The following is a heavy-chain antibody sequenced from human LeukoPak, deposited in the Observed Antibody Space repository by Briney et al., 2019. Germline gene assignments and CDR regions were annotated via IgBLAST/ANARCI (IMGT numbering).Heavy chain of an antibody. D-gene: IGHD3-3*01. CDR2: IRYDGSNK. V-gene: IGHV3-30*02. J-gene: IGHJ3*02. CDR3: AKAVTIFGVVITDDAFDI. Sequence: GGSLRLSCAASGFTFSSYGMHWVRQAPGKGLEWVAFIRYDGSNKYYADSVRGRFTISRDSSKNTLYLQMNSLRAEDTAVYYCAKAVTIFGVVITDDAFDIWGQGTMVTVSS. CDR1: GFTFSSYG.